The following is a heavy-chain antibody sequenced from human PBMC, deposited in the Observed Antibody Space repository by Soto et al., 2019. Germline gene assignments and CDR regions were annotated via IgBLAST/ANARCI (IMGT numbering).Heavy chain of an antibody. CDR3: ARGRGYSYGPDAFDI. CDR2: LYPGDSDT. Sequence: GESLKISCKGSGYRFTSYWIGWVRQMPGKGLEWMGILYPGDSDTRYSPSFQGHVTISADKSISTAYLQWSSLKASDTALYYCARGRGYSYGPDAFDIWGQGTMVTVSS. CDR1: GYRFTSYW. V-gene: IGHV5-51*01. D-gene: IGHD5-18*01. J-gene: IGHJ3*02.